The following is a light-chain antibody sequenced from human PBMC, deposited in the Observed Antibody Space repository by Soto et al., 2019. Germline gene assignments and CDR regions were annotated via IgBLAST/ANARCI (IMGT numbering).Light chain of an antibody. CDR1: QTVSSNF. Sequence: IVLTQSPGTLSLSPGERATLSCRASQTVSSNFLAWYQEKPGQAPRLLIYDVSNRATDIPARFSGSGSGTDFTLTISSLEPEDLAVYYCQQRSNWPRTFGQGTKVDIK. V-gene: IGKV3D-20*02. J-gene: IGKJ1*01. CDR2: DVS. CDR3: QQRSNWPRT.